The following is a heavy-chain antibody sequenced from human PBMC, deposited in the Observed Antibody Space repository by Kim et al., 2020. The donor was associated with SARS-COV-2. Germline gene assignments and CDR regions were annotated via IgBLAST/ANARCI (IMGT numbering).Heavy chain of an antibody. V-gene: IGHV1-46*01. D-gene: IGHD4-17*01. CDR2: INPSGGST. CDR1: GYTFTSYY. Sequence: ASVKVSCKASGYTFTSYYMHWVRQAPGQGLEWMGIINPSGGSTSYAQKFQGRVTMTRDTSTSTVYMELSSLRSEDTAVYYCARAAATVTTGWTIASYFDYWGQGTLVTVSS. CDR3: ARAAATVTTGWTIASYFDY. J-gene: IGHJ4*02.